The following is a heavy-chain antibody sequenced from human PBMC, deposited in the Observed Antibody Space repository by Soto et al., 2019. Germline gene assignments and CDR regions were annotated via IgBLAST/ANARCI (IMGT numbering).Heavy chain of an antibody. Sequence: ASVKVSCKASGYTFTSYYMHWVRQAPGQGLEWMGIINPSGGSTSYAQKFQGRVTMTRDTSTSTVYMELSSLRSEDTAVYYCAKYPITSLRCSSTSCYDYYYYYYMDVWGKGTTVTVSS. J-gene: IGHJ6*03. CDR1: GYTFTSYY. CDR2: INPSGGST. D-gene: IGHD2-2*01. V-gene: IGHV1-46*01. CDR3: AKYPITSLRCSSTSCYDYYYYYYMDV.